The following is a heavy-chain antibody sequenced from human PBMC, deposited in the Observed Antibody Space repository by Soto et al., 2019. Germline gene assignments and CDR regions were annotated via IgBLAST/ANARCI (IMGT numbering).Heavy chain of an antibody. CDR3: AVPPPLEGAGPDY. V-gene: IGHV4-39*02. J-gene: IGHJ4*02. CDR1: GGSISGSPYP. CDR2: IDDSGNT. Sequence: PSETLSLTCTVSGGSISGSPYPWGWIRQPPGKGLEWIGSIDDSGNTYYNPSLTGRATLSVDTSKNHFSLNLNSVTAADTAVYCCAVPPPLEGAGPDYWGQGTLVT.